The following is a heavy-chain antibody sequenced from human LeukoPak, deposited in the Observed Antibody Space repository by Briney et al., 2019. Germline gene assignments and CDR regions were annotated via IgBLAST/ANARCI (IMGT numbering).Heavy chain of an antibody. Sequence: AAVKVSCKASGYTFTSYGISWVRQAPGQGLEWMGWISVYNGNHNYPQKLQGRVTMTTDTSTSTAYMELRSLRSDDTAVYYCARDRFRSHYYDSSGYYYSGPRFDYWGQGTLVTVSS. D-gene: IGHD3-22*01. V-gene: IGHV1-18*01. CDR2: ISVYNGNH. J-gene: IGHJ4*02. CDR3: ARDRFRSHYYDSSGYYYSGPRFDY. CDR1: GYTFTSYG.